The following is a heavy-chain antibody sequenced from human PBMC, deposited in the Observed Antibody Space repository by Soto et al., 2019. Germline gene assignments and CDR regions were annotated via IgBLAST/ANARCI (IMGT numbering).Heavy chain of an antibody. CDR1: GFNFSSYG. V-gene: IGHV3-33*01. J-gene: IGHJ4*02. D-gene: IGHD3-3*01. Sequence: AGRSLRLSCAASGFNFSSYGMHWVRQAPGKGLEWVAVIWYDGSNKYYADSVKGRFTISRDNSKNTLNLQMNSLRAEDTAVYYCARDQTSSDFWSGYRSRCRVYWVEGILVTVAS. CDR2: IWYDGSNK. CDR3: ARDQTSSDFWSGYRSRCRVY.